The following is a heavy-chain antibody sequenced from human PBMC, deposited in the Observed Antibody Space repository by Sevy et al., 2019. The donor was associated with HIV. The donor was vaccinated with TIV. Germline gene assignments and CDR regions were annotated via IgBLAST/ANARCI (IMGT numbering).Heavy chain of an antibody. J-gene: IGHJ4*02. V-gene: IGHV3-49*04. CDR2: LKSKASGGTL. CDR1: GFTFGDYA. Sequence: GGSLRLSCAASGFTFGDYAMNWVRQAPGKGLEWVAFLKSKASGGTLHHAASVQGRFTISRDESKNIAYLQMNDLKTEDTGVYYCTRWKGDQTMFDYWGQGALVTVSS. CDR3: TRWKGDQTMFDY. D-gene: IGHD1-1*01.